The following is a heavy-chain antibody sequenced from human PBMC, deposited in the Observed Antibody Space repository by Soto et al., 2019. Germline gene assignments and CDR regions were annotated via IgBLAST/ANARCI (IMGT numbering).Heavy chain of an antibody. Sequence: PGGSLRLSCAPSGFTFSPYTMNWVRQAPGKGLEWVSSISSGGNIYYADSVKGRFTIPRDHSLYLQMNSLRAEDTAVYYCARQHAWEYQAFSFYAMDVWGQGTTVTVSS. CDR3: ARQHAWEYQAFSFYAMDV. J-gene: IGHJ6*02. V-gene: IGHV3-21*01. D-gene: IGHD2-2*01. CDR2: ISSGGNI. CDR1: GFTFSPYT.